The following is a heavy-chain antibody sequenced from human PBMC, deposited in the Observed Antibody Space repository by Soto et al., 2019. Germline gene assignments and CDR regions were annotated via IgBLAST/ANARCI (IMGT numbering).Heavy chain of an antibody. D-gene: IGHD3-9*01. V-gene: IGHV3-66*01. CDR1: GFSVNKDF. Sequence: EVQVVESGGGLVQPGGSLRLSCAASGFSVNKDFMSWVRQAPGKGLEWVATMYSTGSTDYADYVKGRFSIYKDNSKNTLYLHMNSLRAEGAAVYSCEWRVSGYAYWGQGTLVTVSS. CDR3: EWRVSGYAY. CDR2: MYSTGST. J-gene: IGHJ4*02.